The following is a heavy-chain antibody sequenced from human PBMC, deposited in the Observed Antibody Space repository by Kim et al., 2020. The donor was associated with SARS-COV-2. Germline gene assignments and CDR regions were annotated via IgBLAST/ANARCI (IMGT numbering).Heavy chain of an antibody. Sequence: GGSLRLSCAASGFTFSSYAMSWVRQAPGKGLEWVSAISGSGGSTYYADSVKGRFTISRDNSKNTLYLQMNSLRAEDTAVYYCAKVSRYSSGWYIDYWGQGTLVTVSS. CDR1: GFTFSSYA. CDR3: AKVSRYSSGWYIDY. V-gene: IGHV3-23*01. CDR2: ISGSGGST. J-gene: IGHJ4*02. D-gene: IGHD6-19*01.